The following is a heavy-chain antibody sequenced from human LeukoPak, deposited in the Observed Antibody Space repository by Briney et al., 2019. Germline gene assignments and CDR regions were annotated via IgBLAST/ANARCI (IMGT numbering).Heavy chain of an antibody. Sequence: GRSLRLSCAASGFTVSSNYMSWVRQAPGKGLEWASVIYSGGSTYYADSVKGRFTISRDNSKNTLYLQMNSLRAEDTAVYYCARVTVTTSAFDIWGQGTMVTVSS. CDR1: GFTVSSNY. V-gene: IGHV3-66*01. CDR2: IYSGGST. J-gene: IGHJ3*02. CDR3: ARVTVTTSAFDI. D-gene: IGHD4-17*01.